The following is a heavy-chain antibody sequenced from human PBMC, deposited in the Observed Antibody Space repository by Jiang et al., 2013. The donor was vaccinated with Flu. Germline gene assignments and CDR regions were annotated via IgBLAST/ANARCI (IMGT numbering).Heavy chain of an antibody. CDR2: ISAYNGNT. D-gene: IGHD3-22*01. Sequence: YGISWVRQAPGQGLEWMGWISAYNGNTNYAQKLQGRVTISVDTSKNQFSLKLSSVTAADTAVYYCARVGDYYDSHDWGQGTLVTVSS. V-gene: IGHV1-18*01. CDR3: ARVGDYYDSHD. J-gene: IGHJ4*02. CDR1: YG.